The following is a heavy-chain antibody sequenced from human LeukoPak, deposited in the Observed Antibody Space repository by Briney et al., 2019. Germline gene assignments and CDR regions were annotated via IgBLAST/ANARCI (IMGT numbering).Heavy chain of an antibody. CDR2: IYYSGST. D-gene: IGHD3-3*02. J-gene: IGHJ6*02. V-gene: IGHV4-61*01. CDR3: ARDNHFPYGMDV. Sequence: PSETLSLTCTVSGGSVSSGSYHWSWIRQPPGKGLEWVGYIYYSGSTNYNPSLKSRATISVDTSKNEISLKLSSVTAADTAVYYCARDNHFPYGMDVWGQGTTVTVSS. CDR1: GGSVSSGSYH.